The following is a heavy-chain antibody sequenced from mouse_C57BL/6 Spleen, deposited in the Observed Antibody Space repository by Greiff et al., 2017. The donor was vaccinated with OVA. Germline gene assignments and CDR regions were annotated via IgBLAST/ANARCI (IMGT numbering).Heavy chain of an antibody. J-gene: IGHJ2*01. CDR2: IYPRSGNT. CDR1: GYTFTSYG. D-gene: IGHD1-1*01. V-gene: IGHV1-81*01. Sequence: QVQLQQSGAELARPGASVKLSCKASGYTFTSYGISWVKQRTGQGLEWIGEIYPRSGNTYYNEKFKGKATLTADKSSSTAYMELRSLTSEDSAVYFCARRGGSSYFDYWGRGTTLTVSS. CDR3: ARRGGSSYFDY.